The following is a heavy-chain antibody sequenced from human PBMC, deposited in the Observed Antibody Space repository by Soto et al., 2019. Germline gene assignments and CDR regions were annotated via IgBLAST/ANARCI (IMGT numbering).Heavy chain of an antibody. J-gene: IGHJ3*02. V-gene: IGHV3-9*01. CDR2: ISWNSGSI. CDR1: GFTFDDYA. D-gene: IGHD2-21*02. CDR3: AKDPDERVTPDAFDI. Sequence: EVQLVESGGGLVQPGRSLRLSCAASGFTFDDYAMHWVRQAPGKGLEWVSGISWNSGSIGYADSVKGRFTISRDNAKNSLYLQMNSLRAEDTALYYCAKDPDERVTPDAFDIWGQGTMVTVSS.